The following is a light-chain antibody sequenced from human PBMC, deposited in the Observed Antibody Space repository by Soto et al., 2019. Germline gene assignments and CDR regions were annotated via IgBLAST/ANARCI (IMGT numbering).Light chain of an antibody. V-gene: IGLV2-14*01. Sequence: QSALTQPASVSGSPGQSITISCTGTSSDVGGYNYVSWCQQHPGKVPKLMIYDVTNRPSGVSNRFSGSKSGNTASLTISGLQAEDEADYYCSSYTSSSTLVVFGGGTKLTVL. CDR2: DVT. CDR3: SSYTSSSTLVV. J-gene: IGLJ2*01. CDR1: SSDVGGYNY.